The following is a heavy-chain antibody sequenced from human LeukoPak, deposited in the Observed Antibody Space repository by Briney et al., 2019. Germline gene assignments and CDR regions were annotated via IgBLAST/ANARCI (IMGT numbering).Heavy chain of an antibody. CDR3: AHFRSTRLSDY. D-gene: IGHD2-2*01. CDR2: IRYDGSNQ. CDR1: GFTFSTFV. J-gene: IGHJ4*02. V-gene: IGHV3-30*02. Sequence: GGSLRLSCAASGFTFSTFVMHWVRQAPGKGLEWVAFIRYDGSNQYYADSVKGRFTISRDNAKNSLYLQMNSLRAEDTAVYYCAHFRSTRLSDYWGQGTLVTVSS.